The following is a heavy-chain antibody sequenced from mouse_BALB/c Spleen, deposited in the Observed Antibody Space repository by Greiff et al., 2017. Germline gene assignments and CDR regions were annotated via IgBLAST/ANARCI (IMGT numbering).Heavy chain of an antibody. CDR2: INPYNDGT. Sequence: EVQLQESGPELVKPGASVKMSCKASGYTFTSYVMHWVKQKPGQGLEWIGYINPYNDGTKYNEKFKGKATLTSDKSSSTAYMELSSLTSEDSAVYYCARGVHYGYFDYWGQGTTLTVSS. V-gene: IGHV1-14*01. CDR3: ARGVHYGYFDY. CDR1: GYTFTSYV. D-gene: IGHD1-1*02. J-gene: IGHJ2*01.